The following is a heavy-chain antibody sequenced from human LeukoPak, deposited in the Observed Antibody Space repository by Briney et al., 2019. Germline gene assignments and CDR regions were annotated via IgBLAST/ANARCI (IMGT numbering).Heavy chain of an antibody. Sequence: SVKVSCKASGGTFSSYAFSWVRQAPGQGLEWMGGIIPIFGTANYAQKFQGRVTITTDESTSTAYMELSSLRSEDTAVYYCARARSPSSGYLLRDHNWFDPWGQGILVTVSS. CDR1: GGTFSSYA. V-gene: IGHV1-69*05. D-gene: IGHD3-22*01. CDR2: IIPIFGTA. CDR3: ARARSPSSGYLLRDHNWFDP. J-gene: IGHJ5*02.